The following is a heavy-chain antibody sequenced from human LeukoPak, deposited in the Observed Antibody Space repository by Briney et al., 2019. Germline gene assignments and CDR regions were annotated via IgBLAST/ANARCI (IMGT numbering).Heavy chain of an antibody. J-gene: IGHJ4*02. V-gene: IGHV4-4*07. CDR1: GGSISSYY. Sequence: SETLSLTCTVSGGSISSYYWSWIRQPAGKGLEWIGRIYTSGSTNYNPSLKSRVTMSVDTSKNQFSLKLSSVTAADMAVYYCARGGSGWYRPGYYFDYWGQGTLVTVSS. D-gene: IGHD6-19*01. CDR2: IYTSGST. CDR3: ARGGSGWYRPGYYFDY.